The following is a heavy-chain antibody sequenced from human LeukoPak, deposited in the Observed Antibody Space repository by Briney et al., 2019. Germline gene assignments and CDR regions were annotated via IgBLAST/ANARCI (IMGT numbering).Heavy chain of an antibody. CDR3: AKYEKMMVRGAAISY. Sequence: GGSLRLSCAASGFTVSSNYMSWVRQAPGKGLEWVSVIYSGGSTYYADSVKGRFTISRDNSKNTLYLQMNSLRAEDTAVYYCAKYEKMMVRGAAISYWGQGTLVTVSS. V-gene: IGHV3-53*01. J-gene: IGHJ4*02. D-gene: IGHD3-10*01. CDR1: GFTVSSNY. CDR2: IYSGGST.